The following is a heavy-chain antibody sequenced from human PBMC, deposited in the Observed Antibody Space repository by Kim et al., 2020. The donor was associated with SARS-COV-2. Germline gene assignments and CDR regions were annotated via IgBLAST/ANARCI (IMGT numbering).Heavy chain of an antibody. D-gene: IGHD7-27*01. CDR2: IWKDESET. CDR1: GFTFNGSG. CDR3: SRDFVGTGG. J-gene: IGHJ6*01. Sequence: GGSLRLSCAVSGFTFNGSGMSWVRQAPGKGLEWVASIWKDESETTYLDSVKGRFTISRDNARDMVFLQMNSLRAEDTAMYYCSRDFVGTGGGGKGTRVP. V-gene: IGHV3-7*03.